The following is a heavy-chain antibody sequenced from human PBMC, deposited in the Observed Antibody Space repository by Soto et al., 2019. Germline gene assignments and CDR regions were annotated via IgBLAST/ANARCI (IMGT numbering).Heavy chain of an antibody. CDR2: IIPILGIA. Sequence: QVQLVQSGAEVKKPGSSVKVSCKASGGTFSSYTISWVRQAPGQGLEWMGRIIPILGIANYAQKFQGRVTITADKSTSTAYMELSSLRSEDTAVYYCARDHGYYYSSGSYFQHWGQGTLVTVSS. V-gene: IGHV1-69*08. D-gene: IGHD3-10*01. CDR1: GGTFSSYT. J-gene: IGHJ1*01. CDR3: ARDHGYYYSSGSYFQH.